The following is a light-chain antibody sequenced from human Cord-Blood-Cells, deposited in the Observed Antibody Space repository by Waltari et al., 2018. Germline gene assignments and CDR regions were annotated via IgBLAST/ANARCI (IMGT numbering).Light chain of an antibody. J-gene: IGKJ2*01. V-gene: IGKV2-28*01. CDR3: MQALQTPPT. CDR1: QSLLPSNGYNY. Sequence: DIVMTQSPLSLPVTPGEPASISCRSRQSLLPSNGYNYLDWYLQKPGQSPQLLIYLGSNRASGVPDRFSGSGSGTDFTLKISRVEAEDVGVYYCMQALQTPPTFGQGTKLEIK. CDR2: LGS.